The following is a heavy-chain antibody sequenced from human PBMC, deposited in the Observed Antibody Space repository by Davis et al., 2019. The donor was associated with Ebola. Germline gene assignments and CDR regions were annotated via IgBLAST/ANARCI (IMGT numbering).Heavy chain of an antibody. Sequence: PSETLSLTCAISGDSVSSGGWNWIRQSPSRGLEWLGRTYFSSKWYHDYAVSVKSRITINPDTSKNQFSLHLNSVTPDDTAVYYCARGWLRTGFDYWDQGAPVTVSS. CDR1: GDSVSSGG. CDR2: TYFSSKWYH. CDR3: ARGWLRTGFDY. D-gene: IGHD5-12*01. V-gene: IGHV6-1*01. J-gene: IGHJ4*02.